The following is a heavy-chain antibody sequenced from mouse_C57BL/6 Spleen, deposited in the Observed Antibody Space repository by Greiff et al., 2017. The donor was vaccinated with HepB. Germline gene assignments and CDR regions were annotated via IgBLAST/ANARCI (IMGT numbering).Heavy chain of an antibody. D-gene: IGHD3-3*01. CDR3: ARSRDYYAMDY. Sequence: QVQLQQPGAELVKPGASVKLSCKASDYTFTSYWMQWVKQRPGQGLEWIGEIDPSDSYTNYNQKFKGKATLTVDTSSSTAYMQLSSLTSEDSAVYYCARSRDYYAMDYWGQGTSVTVSS. CDR1: DYTFTSYW. V-gene: IGHV1-50*01. J-gene: IGHJ4*01. CDR2: IDPSDSYT.